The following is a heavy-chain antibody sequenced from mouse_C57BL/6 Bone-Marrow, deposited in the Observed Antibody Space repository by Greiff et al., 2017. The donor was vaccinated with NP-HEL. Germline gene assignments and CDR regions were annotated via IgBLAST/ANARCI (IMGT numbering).Heavy chain of an antibody. CDR2: IDPNSGGT. Sequence: VQLQQPGAELVKPGASVKLSCKASGYTFTSYWMHWVKQRPGRGLEWIGRIDPNSGGTKYNEKFKSKATLTVDKPSSTAYMQLSSLTSEDSAVYYCAMSRGGSSGYAWFAYWGQGTLVTVSA. J-gene: IGHJ3*01. V-gene: IGHV1-72*01. D-gene: IGHD3-2*02. CDR3: AMSRGGSSGYAWFAY. CDR1: GYTFTSYW.